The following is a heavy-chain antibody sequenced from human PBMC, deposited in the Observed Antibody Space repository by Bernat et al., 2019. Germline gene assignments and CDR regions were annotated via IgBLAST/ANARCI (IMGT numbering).Heavy chain of an antibody. CDR2: ISYDGSNK. Sequence: QVQLVESGGGVVQPGRSLRLSCAASGFTFSSYGMHWVRQAPGKGLEWVAVISYDGSNKYYADSVKGRFTISRDNSKNTLYLQMNSLRAEDTAVYYCAKVGREMATIFFFDYWGQGTLVTVSS. CDR1: GFTFSSYG. CDR3: AKVGREMATIFFFDY. J-gene: IGHJ4*02. D-gene: IGHD5-24*01. V-gene: IGHV3-30*18.